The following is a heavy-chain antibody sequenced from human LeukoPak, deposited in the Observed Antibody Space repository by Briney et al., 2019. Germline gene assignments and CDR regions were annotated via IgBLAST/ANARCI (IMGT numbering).Heavy chain of an antibody. Sequence: SVKVSCKASGGTFSSYAISWVRQAPGQGLEWMGGIIPIFGTANYAQKFQGRVTITTDESTSTAYMELSSLRSEDTAVYYSARAWAACGGDCYSLFGFDYWGQGTLVTVSS. CDR1: GGTFSSYA. CDR2: IIPIFGTA. J-gene: IGHJ4*02. D-gene: IGHD2-21*02. V-gene: IGHV1-69*05. CDR3: ARAWAACGGDCYSLFGFDY.